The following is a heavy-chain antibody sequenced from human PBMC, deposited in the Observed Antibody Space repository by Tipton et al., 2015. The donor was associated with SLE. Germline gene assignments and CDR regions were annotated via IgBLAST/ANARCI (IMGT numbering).Heavy chain of an antibody. CDR3: ARDGVFDFWSGYVSGGIEF. Sequence: LRLSCTVSGGSISSGSYYWTWIRQPAGKGLEWIGRIYTGGSPNYNPSLKSRITISADTSKNQFSLKLSSVTAADTAVYYCARDGVFDFWSGYVSGGIEFWGQGTLVTVSS. V-gene: IGHV4-61*02. D-gene: IGHD3-3*01. J-gene: IGHJ4*02. CDR2: IYTGGSP. CDR1: GGSISSGSYY.